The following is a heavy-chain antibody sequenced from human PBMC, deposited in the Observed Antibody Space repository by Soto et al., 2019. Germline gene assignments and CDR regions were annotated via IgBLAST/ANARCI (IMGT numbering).Heavy chain of an antibody. CDR2: ISDYGANT. V-gene: IGHV3-23*01. D-gene: IGHD3-22*01. CDR3: AKGFSGHYYDF. J-gene: IGHJ4*02. Sequence: EVQVLESGGGLVQPGGSLRLSCAASGFMSWVRQAPGKGLEWVSAISDYGANTYYVDSVKGRFTISRDNAKNTLYLQMNCLRAEDTDVYYCAKGFSGHYYDFRGQGTLVTVSS. CDR1: GF.